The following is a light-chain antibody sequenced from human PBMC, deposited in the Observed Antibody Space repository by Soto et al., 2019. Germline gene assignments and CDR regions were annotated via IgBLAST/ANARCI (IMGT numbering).Light chain of an antibody. CDR2: SNN. CDR3: ASWDDSLNGLV. Sequence: QAVLTQPPSASGTPGQRVTISCSGGRSNTGSNTVNWYQQVPGTAPKFLIYSNNQRPSGVPDRFSGSKSGTSASLAISGLQAEDEADYYCASWDDSLNGLVFGGGTQLTVL. V-gene: IGLV1-44*01. CDR1: RSNTGSNT. J-gene: IGLJ2*01.